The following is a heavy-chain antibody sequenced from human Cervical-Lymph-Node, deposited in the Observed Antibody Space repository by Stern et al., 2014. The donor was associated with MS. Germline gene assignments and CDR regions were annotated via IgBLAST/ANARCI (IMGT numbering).Heavy chain of an antibody. CDR2: IYNTGRT. CDR3: ARDRQRAGSEIRGIDV. V-gene: IGHV4-61*08. Sequence: VQLQESGPGLVKPSETLSLSCTVSGGSVNSDGDYWSWIRQPPGKGLEWIGYIYNTGRTNYNPSVKSRVTISVDMSKNQFSLKLSSVTPADTAMYYCARDRQRAGSEIRGIDVWGQGTTVIVSS. CDR1: GGSVNSDGDY. D-gene: IGHD3-10*01. J-gene: IGHJ6*02.